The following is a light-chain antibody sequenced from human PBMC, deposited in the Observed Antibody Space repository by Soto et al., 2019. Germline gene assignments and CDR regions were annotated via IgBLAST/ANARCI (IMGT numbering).Light chain of an antibody. CDR1: SGINVGTYR. J-gene: IGLJ1*01. Sequence: QPVLTQPASLSASPGASASLTCTLRSGINVGTYRIYWYQQKPGSPPQYLLRYNSDSDKQQGSGVPSRFSGSKDASANAGILLISGLQSEDEADYYCMIWHSTAYVFGSGTKLIVL. V-gene: IGLV5-45*01. CDR3: MIWHSTAYV. CDR2: YNSDSDK.